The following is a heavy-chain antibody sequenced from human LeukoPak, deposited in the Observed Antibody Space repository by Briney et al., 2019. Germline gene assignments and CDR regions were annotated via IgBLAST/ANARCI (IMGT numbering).Heavy chain of an antibody. CDR2: LNEDGGYT. D-gene: IGHD3-10*01. CDR3: VKYFSGRVGSCPLFDS. V-gene: IGHV3-23*01. CDR1: FTLQYFA. Sequence: GGSLRLSCASPWFTLQYFAISLVRQAPGKGLAWVSGLNEDGGYTYYADSVKGRFTISRDNSENKLYLQMSSLKAEDTAIYHCVKYFSGRVGSCPLFDSWGQGTLVSVSS. J-gene: IGHJ4*02.